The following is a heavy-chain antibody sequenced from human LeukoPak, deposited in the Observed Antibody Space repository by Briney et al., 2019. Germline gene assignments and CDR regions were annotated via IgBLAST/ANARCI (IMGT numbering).Heavy chain of an antibody. J-gene: IGHJ4*02. Sequence: GGSLRLSCVASGFTFSSYWATWVRQAPGKGLEWVAFIRYDGSNKYYADSVKGRFTISRDNSKNTLYLQMNSLRAEDTAVYYCAKDGITGTAGIMAYWGQGTLVTVSS. CDR3: AKDGITGTAGIMAY. V-gene: IGHV3-30*02. D-gene: IGHD1-20*01. CDR2: IRYDGSNK. CDR1: GFTFSSYW.